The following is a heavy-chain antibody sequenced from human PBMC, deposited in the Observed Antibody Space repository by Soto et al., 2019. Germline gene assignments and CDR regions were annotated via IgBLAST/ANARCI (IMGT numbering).Heavy chain of an antibody. CDR3: ARRPDGFDI. Sequence: SETLSLTCSVSGAYLIGYYWSWVRQSPGKGLEWIGQINHGGSTDYNASLKSRVTISVDTSKNLFSLNLSSVTAADTAVYYCARRPDGFDIWGQGTVVTVSS. CDR1: GAYLIGYY. J-gene: IGHJ3*02. D-gene: IGHD6-6*01. V-gene: IGHV4-34*01. CDR2: INHGGST.